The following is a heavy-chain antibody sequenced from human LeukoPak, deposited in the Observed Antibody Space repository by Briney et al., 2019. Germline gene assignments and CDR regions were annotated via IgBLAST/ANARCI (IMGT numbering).Heavy chain of an antibody. CDR2: IYSGGSA. CDR3: AGVFGERDCTNGVCYHFDY. V-gene: IGHV3-66*01. J-gene: IGHJ4*02. CDR1: GFSVRGNY. Sequence: GGSLRLSCAVSGFSVRGNYLSWVRQAPGKGLVWVSVIYSGGSADYADSVKGRFTISRDNSKNTMYLQMNSLRAEDTAVYFCAGVFGERDCTNGVCYHFDYWGQGTLVTASS. D-gene: IGHD2-8*01.